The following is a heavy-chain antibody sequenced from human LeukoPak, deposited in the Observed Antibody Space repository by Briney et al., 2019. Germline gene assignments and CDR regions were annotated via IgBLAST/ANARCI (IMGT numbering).Heavy chain of an antibody. J-gene: IGHJ6*03. V-gene: IGHV4-34*01. CDR1: GGSFSGYY. CDR2: INHSGST. Sequence: PSETLPLTCAVYGGSFSGYYWSWIRQPPGKGLEWIGEINHSGSTNYNPSLKSRVTISVDTSKNQFSLKLSSVTAADTAVYYCARGIAARPIYYYYYYMDVWGKGTTVTVSS. D-gene: IGHD6-6*01. CDR3: ARGIAARPIYYYYYYMDV.